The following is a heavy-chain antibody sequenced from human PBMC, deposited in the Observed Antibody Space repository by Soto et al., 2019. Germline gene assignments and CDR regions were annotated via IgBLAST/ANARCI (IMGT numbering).Heavy chain of an antibody. V-gene: IGHV3-74*01. CDR2: INSDGSST. D-gene: IGHD1-26*01. CDR3: ARDWEDALGGSYYYGMDV. J-gene: IGHJ6*02. CDR1: GFTFSSYW. Sequence: GGSLRLSCAASGFTFSSYWMHWVRQAPGKGLVWVSRINSDGSSTSYADSVKGRFTISRDNAKNTLYLQMNSLRAEDTAVYYCARDWEDALGGSYYYGMDVWGQGTTVTVSS.